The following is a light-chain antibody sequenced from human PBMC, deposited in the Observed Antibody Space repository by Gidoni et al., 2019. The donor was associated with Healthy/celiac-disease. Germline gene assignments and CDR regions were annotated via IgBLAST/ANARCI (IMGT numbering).Light chain of an antibody. J-gene: IGKJ1*01. Sequence: DIQMTQSPSSLSASVGDRVTITCRASQSISSYLNWYQQKPGKAPKLLIYAASSLQSGVPSRFSGSGSGTDFTLTLSRLQPEDFATYYCQQSYSTSWTFGQGTKVEIK. CDR3: QQSYSTSWT. V-gene: IGKV1-39*01. CDR2: AAS. CDR1: QSISSY.